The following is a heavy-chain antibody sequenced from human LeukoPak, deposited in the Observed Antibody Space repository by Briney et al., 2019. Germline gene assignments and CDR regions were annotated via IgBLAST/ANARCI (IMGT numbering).Heavy chain of an antibody. J-gene: IGHJ5*02. CDR1: GGSISSYY. Sequence: PSETLSLTCTVSGGSISSYYWSWIRQPPGKGLEWIGYIYHSGSTYYNPSLKSRVTISVDRSKNQFSLKLSSVTAADTAVYYCARESTRGVNWFDPWGQGTLVTVSS. D-gene: IGHD3-16*01. V-gene: IGHV4-59*12. CDR3: ARESTRGVNWFDP. CDR2: IYHSGST.